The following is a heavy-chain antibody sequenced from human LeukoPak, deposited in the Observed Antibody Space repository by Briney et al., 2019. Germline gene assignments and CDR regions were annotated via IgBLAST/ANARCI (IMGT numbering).Heavy chain of an antibody. CDR1: GGSISSSSYY. D-gene: IGHD2-15*01. CDR3: ARHGLCSGGSCYSRVAFDI. CDR2: SYYSGST. Sequence: PSETLSLTCTVSGGSISSSSYYWGWIRQPPGQGLEWIGSSYYSGSTYYNPSLKSRVTISVDTSKTQFSLKLRSVTAADTAVYYCARHGLCSGGSCYSRVAFDIWGQGTMVTVSS. V-gene: IGHV4-39*01. J-gene: IGHJ3*02.